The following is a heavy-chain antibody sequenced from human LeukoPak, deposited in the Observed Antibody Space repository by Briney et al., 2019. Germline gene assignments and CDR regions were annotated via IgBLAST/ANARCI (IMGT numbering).Heavy chain of an antibody. V-gene: IGHV6-1*01. D-gene: IGHD3-3*01. CDR3: ARGVLRFLEWVLFPHPMDV. J-gene: IGHJ6*03. CDR1: VDSVSSNSTA. CDR2: TYYRSKTYN. Sequence: SQTLSLTCAISVDSVSSNSTAWNWIRQSPSRGLEWLGRTYYRSKTYNDHAVSVKSRITINPDTSKNQFSLQLNSATHEAASVYYCARGVLRFLEWVLFPHPMDVWGKGTTVTVSS.